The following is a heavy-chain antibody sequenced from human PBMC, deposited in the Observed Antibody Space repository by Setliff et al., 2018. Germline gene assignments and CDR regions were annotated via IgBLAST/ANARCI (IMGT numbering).Heavy chain of an antibody. CDR1: GFTFGIYW. CDR2: IKGDDSEK. D-gene: IGHD2-21*02. J-gene: IGHJ5*01. Sequence: GGSLRLSCSASGFTFGIYWMSWVRQAPGRGLEWVANIKGDDSEKYYVDSVKGRFTVSRDNVKNSLFLQMDSLRVDDTAKYYCAKDPNGDFVGAFDSWGRGTLVTVSS. CDR3: AKDPNGDFVGAFDS. V-gene: IGHV3-7*03.